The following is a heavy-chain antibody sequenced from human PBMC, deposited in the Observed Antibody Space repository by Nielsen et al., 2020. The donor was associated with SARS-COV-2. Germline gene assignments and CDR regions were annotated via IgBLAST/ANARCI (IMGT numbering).Heavy chain of an antibody. J-gene: IGHJ4*02. CDR1: GYTFTSNY. CDR2: MNPNSGNT. CDR3: ARLAFLGGFDYFDY. V-gene: IGHV1-8*01. D-gene: IGHD3-16*01. Sequence: ASVQVSCKASGYTFTSNYINCLLQATGQGLVWMGWMNPNSGNTGYAQKSQGRVTMTRNTSISTAYMELSSLRSEDTAVYYCARLAFLGGFDYFDYWGQGTLVTVSS.